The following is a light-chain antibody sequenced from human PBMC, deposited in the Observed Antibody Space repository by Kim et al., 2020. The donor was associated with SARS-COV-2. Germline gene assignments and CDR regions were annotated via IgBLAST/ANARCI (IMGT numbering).Light chain of an antibody. CDR3: QQRRNWPT. CDR2: DAS. Sequence: LSPGESAPLSCRHSQSLDTYLAWYQQKPGQAPRPLIYDASNRATGIPARFSGGGSGTDFTLTISGLEPEDFAVYYCQQRRNWPTFGGGTTVDIK. CDR1: QSLDTY. V-gene: IGKV3-11*01. J-gene: IGKJ4*01.